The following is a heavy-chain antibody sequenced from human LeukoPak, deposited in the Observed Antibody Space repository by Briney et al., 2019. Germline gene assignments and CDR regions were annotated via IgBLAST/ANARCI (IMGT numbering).Heavy chain of an antibody. CDR1: GYSFTSHD. Sequence: ASVKVSCKASGYSFTSHDINWVRQATGQGLEWMGWMNPNSGNTGYAQKFQDRVTMTRNTSISTAYLELSSLGSEDSAMYYCASALKRGSAGTLIDHWGQGTLVTVSS. CDR2: MNPNSGNT. J-gene: IGHJ4*02. CDR3: ASALKRGSAGTLIDH. D-gene: IGHD6-13*01. V-gene: IGHV1-8*01.